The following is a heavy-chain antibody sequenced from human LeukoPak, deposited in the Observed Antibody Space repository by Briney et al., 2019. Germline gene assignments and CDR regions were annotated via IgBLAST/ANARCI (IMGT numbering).Heavy chain of an antibody. D-gene: IGHD2-15*01. CDR1: GGSISSYY. Sequence: SETLSLTCTVSGGSISSYYWSWIRQPPGKGLEWIGYIYSSGSTNYNPSLKSRVTISVDTSKNQFSLKRSSVTAADTGVYYCARLGRFDPGNCSGGSCYPYYYYYYMDVWGKGTTVTVSS. CDR3: ARLGRFDPGNCSGGSCYPYYYYYYMDV. J-gene: IGHJ6*03. V-gene: IGHV4-4*09. CDR2: IYSSGST.